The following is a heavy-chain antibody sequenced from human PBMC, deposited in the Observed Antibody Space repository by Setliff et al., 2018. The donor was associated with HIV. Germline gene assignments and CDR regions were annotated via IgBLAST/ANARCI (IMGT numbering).Heavy chain of an antibody. CDR1: GYTFTTYG. J-gene: IGHJ6*02. CDR3: ARDRGYRSARSYYGMDV. V-gene: IGHV1-18*01. D-gene: IGHD5-12*01. Sequence: ASVKVSCQPSGYTFTTYGLSWVRQAPGQGLEWMGWISTYSDETSSSQNLQGRFTISRDNSKKTLSLQMNSLSGDDAAVYYCARDRGYRSARSYYGMDVWGQGTTVTVSS. CDR2: ISTYSDET.